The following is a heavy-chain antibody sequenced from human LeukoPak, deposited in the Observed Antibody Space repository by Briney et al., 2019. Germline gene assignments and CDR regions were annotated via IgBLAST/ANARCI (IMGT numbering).Heavy chain of an antibody. CDR2: ISSSGSTI. CDR3: ARDVSALSITILSVGGKDV. CDR1: GFTFSSYE. Sequence: GGSLRLSCAASGFTFSSYEMNWVRQAPGKGLEWVSYISSSGSTIYYADSVKGRFTISRDNAKSSLYLQMNSLRAEDTAVYYCARDVSALSITILSVGGKDVWGQGTTVTVSS. V-gene: IGHV3-48*03. J-gene: IGHJ6*02. D-gene: IGHD3-3*01.